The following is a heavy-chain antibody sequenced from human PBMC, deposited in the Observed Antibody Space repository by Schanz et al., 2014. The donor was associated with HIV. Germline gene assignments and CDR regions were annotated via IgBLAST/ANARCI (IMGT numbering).Heavy chain of an antibody. CDR3: AKGQRGIVRGDIDY. CDR2: VSRSGANT. Sequence: VQLVESGGGVVQPGGSLRLSCTASGLPFSTYAMSWVRQAPWKGLEWLAGVSRSGANTYYADSVKGRFTISRDNSENTLFLQVNSLRAEDTAVYYCAKGQRGIVRGDIDYWGQGTLVTVSS. J-gene: IGHJ4*02. CDR1: GLPFSTYA. V-gene: IGHV3-23*04. D-gene: IGHD3-10*01.